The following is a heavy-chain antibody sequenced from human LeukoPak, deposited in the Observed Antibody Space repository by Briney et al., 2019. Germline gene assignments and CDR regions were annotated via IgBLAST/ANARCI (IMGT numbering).Heavy chain of an antibody. J-gene: IGHJ4*02. CDR2: INQDGSEK. D-gene: IGHD3-16*01. CDR1: GFTFRRYW. CDR3: ARELNGYGYYFFDY. Sequence: GGSLRLSCGASGFTFRRYWMSWVRQVSGMGLEWVANINQDGSEKYYLDSVKGRFTISRDNAKNSLYLQMNSLRAEDTAVYYCARELNGYGYYFFDYWGPGTLVTVSS. V-gene: IGHV3-7*01.